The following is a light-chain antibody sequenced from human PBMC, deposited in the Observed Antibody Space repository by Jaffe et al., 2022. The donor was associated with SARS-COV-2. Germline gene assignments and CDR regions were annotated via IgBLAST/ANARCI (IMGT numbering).Light chain of an antibody. V-gene: IGLV1-40*01. J-gene: IGLJ1*01. Sequence: QSVLTQPPSVSGAPGQRITISCTGSSSNIGAGYDVHWYQQLPGTAPKLLIYNNINRPSGVPDRFSASKSGTSASLAISGLQAEDEADYYCQSHDSSLSGYVFGTGTEVTVL. CDR3: QSHDSSLSGYV. CDR2: NNI. CDR1: SSNIGAGYD.